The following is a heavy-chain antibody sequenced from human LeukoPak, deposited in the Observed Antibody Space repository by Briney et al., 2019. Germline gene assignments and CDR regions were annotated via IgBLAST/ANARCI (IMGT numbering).Heavy chain of an antibody. V-gene: IGHV5-51*01. CDR1: GYSFTSYW. CDR2: IYPGDSDT. CDR3: ARRRYYGSGSYAPFDY. J-gene: IGHJ4*02. D-gene: IGHD3-10*01. Sequence: GESLKISCKGSGYSFTSYWIGWVRQMPAKGLEWMGIIYPGDSDTRYSPSFQGQVTISADKSISTAYLQWSSLKASDTAMYYCARRRYYGSGSYAPFDYWGQGTLVTVSS.